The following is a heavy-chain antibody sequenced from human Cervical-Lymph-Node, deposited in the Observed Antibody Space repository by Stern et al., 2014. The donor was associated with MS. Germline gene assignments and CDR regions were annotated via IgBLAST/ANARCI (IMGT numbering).Heavy chain of an antibody. V-gene: IGHV4-39*01. CDR2: LSYVGNT. J-gene: IGHJ4*02. CDR1: GGSLSSSRYN. Sequence: QVQLVQSGPGLVKPSETLSLTCTVSGGSLSSSRYNWGWIRQTPGKGLEWIGTLSYVGNTYHNPSLKSRVTISVDTPKNQFSLKLNSVTAADTAVYYCARITFYDFWIDYWGQGTLVTVSS. CDR3: ARITFYDFWIDY. D-gene: IGHD3-3*01.